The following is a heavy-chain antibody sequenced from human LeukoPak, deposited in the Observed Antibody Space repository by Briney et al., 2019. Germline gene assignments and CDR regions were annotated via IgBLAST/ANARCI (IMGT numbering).Heavy chain of an antibody. CDR2: IDPSGGST. CDR1: GYTFTNYY. CDR3: ARGSSGSYLNYFDY. V-gene: IGHV1-46*01. Sequence: ASVKVSYKASGYTFTNYYMHWVRQAPGQGLEWMGIIDPSGGSTSYAQMFQGRVIMTRDTSTTTVYMELSSLRSEDTAVYYSARGSSGSYLNYFDYWGQGTLVTVSS. J-gene: IGHJ4*02. D-gene: IGHD1-26*01.